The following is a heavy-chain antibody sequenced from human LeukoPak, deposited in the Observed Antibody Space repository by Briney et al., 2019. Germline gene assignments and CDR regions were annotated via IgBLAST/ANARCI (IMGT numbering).Heavy chain of an antibody. CDR3: AKDPSYYDSSGYYSLRAFDI. Sequence: GGSLRLSCAASGFTFSSYGMHWVRQAPGKGQEWVSSISTSSSYIEYGDSVKGRFTISRDNSKNTLYLQMNSLRAEDTAVYYCAKDPSYYDSSGYYSLRAFDIWGQGTMVTVSS. J-gene: IGHJ3*02. V-gene: IGHV3-21*01. CDR1: GFTFSSYG. CDR2: ISTSSSYI. D-gene: IGHD3-22*01.